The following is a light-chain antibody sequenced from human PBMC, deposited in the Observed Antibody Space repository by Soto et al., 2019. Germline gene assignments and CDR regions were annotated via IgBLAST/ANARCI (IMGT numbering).Light chain of an antibody. CDR2: AAS. V-gene: IGKV1-6*01. CDR3: LQDYNYPLT. Sequence: AIQMTQSPCSLSASVGDRVTITCRASQGIRNDLGWYQQKPGKAPKLLIYAASSLQSGVPSRFSGSGSGTDFTPTISSLQPEDFATYYCLQDYNYPLTFGGGTKVDI. J-gene: IGKJ4*01. CDR1: QGIRND.